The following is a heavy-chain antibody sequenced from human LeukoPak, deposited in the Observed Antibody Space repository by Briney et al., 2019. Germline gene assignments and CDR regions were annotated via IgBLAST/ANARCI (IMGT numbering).Heavy chain of an antibody. CDR3: ARVFNIAAEDGYGMDV. CDR2: IYSGGGT. CDR1: GFTVSSNY. D-gene: IGHD6-13*01. J-gene: IGHJ6*02. V-gene: IGHV3-53*01. Sequence: GGSLRLSCAASGFTVSSNYMSWVRQAPGKGLEWVSVIYSGGGTYYADSVKGRFTISRDNSKNTLYLQMNSLRVEDTAVYYCARVFNIAAEDGYGMDVWGQGTTVTVSS.